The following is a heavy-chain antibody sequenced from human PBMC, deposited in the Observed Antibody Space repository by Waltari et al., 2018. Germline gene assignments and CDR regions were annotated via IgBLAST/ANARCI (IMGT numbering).Heavy chain of an antibody. D-gene: IGHD3-22*01. CDR2: ISWNRGSI. CDR3: AKEGYYYDSSGYLGWFDP. Sequence: EVQLVESGGGLVQPGRSLRLSCAASGFTFDDYAMHWVRQAPGKGLEWVSGISWNRGSIGYADSVKGRFTISRDNAKNSLYLQMNSLRAEDTALYYCAKEGYYYDSSGYLGWFDPWGQGTLVTVSS. J-gene: IGHJ5*02. V-gene: IGHV3-9*01. CDR1: GFTFDDYA.